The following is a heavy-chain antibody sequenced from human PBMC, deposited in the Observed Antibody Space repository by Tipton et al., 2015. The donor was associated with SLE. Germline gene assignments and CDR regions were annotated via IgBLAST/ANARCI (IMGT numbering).Heavy chain of an antibody. CDR2: IRYDGSNK. J-gene: IGHJ4*02. Sequence: SLRLSCAASGFTFSIYGMHWVRQAPGKGLEWVAFIRYDGSNKFYADSVKGRFTISRDNPKNTLSLQMNSLRAEDTAVYYCAPDYYDSSAPLDYWGQGTLVTVSS. V-gene: IGHV3-30*02. CDR1: GFTFSIYG. D-gene: IGHD3-22*01. CDR3: APDYYDSSAPLDY.